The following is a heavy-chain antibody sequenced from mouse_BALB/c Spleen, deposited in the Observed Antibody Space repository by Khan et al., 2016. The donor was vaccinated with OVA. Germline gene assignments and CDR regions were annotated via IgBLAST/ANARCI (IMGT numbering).Heavy chain of an antibody. CDR3: ARNYDYDEGLAY. D-gene: IGHD2-4*01. V-gene: IGHV2-2*02. CDR1: GFSLTTYG. Sequence: VQLQESGPGLVQPSQSLSITYTVSGFSLTTYGVHWVRQSPGKGLEWLGVIWSGGITDYNAPFISRLSISKDNSKSQVFFKMNSLQANDTAIYYCARNYDYDEGLAYWGQGTLVTVSA. J-gene: IGHJ3*01. CDR2: IWSGGIT.